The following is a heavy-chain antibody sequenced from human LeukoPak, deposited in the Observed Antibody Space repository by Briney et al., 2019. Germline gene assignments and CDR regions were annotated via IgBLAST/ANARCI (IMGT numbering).Heavy chain of an antibody. V-gene: IGHV3-23*01. CDR2: ISGIGGST. CDR3: AKNPESVHSGSYGY. D-gene: IGHD1-26*01. J-gene: IGHJ4*02. Sequence: GGSLRLSCAASGFTFGSYAMSWVRQAPGKGLEWVSAISGIGGSTYYADSVKGRFTIPRDNSKNTLYLQMNSLRAEDTAVYYCAKNPESVHSGSYGYWGQGTLVTVPS. CDR1: GFTFGSYA.